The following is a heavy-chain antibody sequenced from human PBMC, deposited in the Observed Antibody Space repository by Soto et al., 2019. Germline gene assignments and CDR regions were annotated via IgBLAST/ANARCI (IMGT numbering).Heavy chain of an antibody. CDR1: GFSFSSYA. D-gene: IGHD3-10*01. CDR2: ISARGGSF. CDR3: AKGSHEYMASGDK. Sequence: EVQLLESGGGLVQPGGSLRLSCAASGFSFSSYAMVWVRQAPGKGLEWVSVISARGGSFYFADSVKGRFTISRDNSKTILSLEMTCLSAEDGATYCCAKGSHEYMASGDKWGQGTLVVVSS. J-gene: IGHJ4*02. V-gene: IGHV3-23*01.